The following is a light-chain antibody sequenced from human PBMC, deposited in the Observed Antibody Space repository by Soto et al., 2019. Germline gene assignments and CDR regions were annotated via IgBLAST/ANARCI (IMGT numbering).Light chain of an antibody. CDR2: AAS. V-gene: IGKV1-27*01. Sequence: DIQMTQSPSSLSASVGDRVTITCRASQGISNSLAWYQHNPRKVPKLLIYAASTLQSGVPSRFSGSGSGTDFTLTISSLQPEDVATYYCQKYNSAPRTFGQGTKVEIK. CDR3: QKYNSAPRT. J-gene: IGKJ1*01. CDR1: QGISNS.